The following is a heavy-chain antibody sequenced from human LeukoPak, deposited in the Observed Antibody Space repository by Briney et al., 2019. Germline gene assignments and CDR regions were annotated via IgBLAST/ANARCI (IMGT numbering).Heavy chain of an antibody. V-gene: IGHV3-23*01. D-gene: IGHD6-19*01. CDR3: AKLRASGSGCSNY. Sequence: GGSLRLSCAASGFTFSSYAMNWVRQAPGKGMEWVSGISSGGTSTYFADSVKGRFTISRDNPKNTLYLQMNSLRAEDTAVYYCAKLRASGSGCSNYWGQGTLVTVSS. CDR1: GFTFSSYA. CDR2: ISSGGTST. J-gene: IGHJ4*02.